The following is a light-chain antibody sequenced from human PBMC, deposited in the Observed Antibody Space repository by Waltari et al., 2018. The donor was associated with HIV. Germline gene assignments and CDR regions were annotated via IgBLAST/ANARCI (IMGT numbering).Light chain of an antibody. CDR1: GRDVGNYNF. CDR2: DVS. Sequence: QSALPQPASVSGSPGQSITLSCTGTGRDVGNYNFFSWSQQHPGKPPKLIIYDVSNRPSGVSSRCSGSKSGNTASLTISGLQAEDGADYYCASYIGTYTYVFGTGTTVTVL. CDR3: ASYIGTYTYV. V-gene: IGLV2-14*03. J-gene: IGLJ1*01.